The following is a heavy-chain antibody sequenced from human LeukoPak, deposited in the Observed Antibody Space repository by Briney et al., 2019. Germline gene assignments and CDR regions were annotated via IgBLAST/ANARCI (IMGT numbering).Heavy chain of an antibody. V-gene: IGHV3-30*02. Sequence: GGSLRLSCAASGFTFSSYGMHWVRQAPGKGLEWVAFIRYDGSNKYCADSVKGRFTISRDNSKNTLYLQMNSLRAEDAAVYYCAKDRLWFGDQTQGIDYWGQGTLVTVSS. CDR2: IRYDGSNK. CDR3: AKDRLWFGDQTQGIDY. D-gene: IGHD3-10*01. J-gene: IGHJ4*02. CDR1: GFTFSSYG.